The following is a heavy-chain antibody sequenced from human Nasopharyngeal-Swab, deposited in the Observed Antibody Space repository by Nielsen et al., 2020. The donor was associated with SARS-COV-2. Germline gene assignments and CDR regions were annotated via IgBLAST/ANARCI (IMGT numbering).Heavy chain of an antibody. CDR1: GFTFSSYD. V-gene: IGHV3-13*01. Sequence: GESLKISCAASGFTFSSYDMHWVRQATGKGLEWVSAIGTAGDTYYPGSVKGRFTISRENAKNSLYLQMNSLRAEDTAVYYCARAETGYSYGYPFDYWGQGTLVTVSS. J-gene: IGHJ4*02. CDR3: ARAETGYSYGYPFDY. CDR2: IGTAGDT. D-gene: IGHD5-18*01.